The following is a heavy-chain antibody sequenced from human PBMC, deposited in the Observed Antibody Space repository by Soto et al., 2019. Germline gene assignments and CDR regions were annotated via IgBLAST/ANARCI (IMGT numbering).Heavy chain of an antibody. J-gene: IGHJ4*02. CDR2: FSLSGTT. V-gene: IGHV4-4*07. Sequence: SQMLRLRRTVAGGTIRGLDCRWIRQPAGKGLEWIGRFSLSGTTNYNPSLRSRVTMSADVSKNQFSLRLTSVTAADTALYYCARGMTPPGAPAWYYFDSWGQGTLVTVSS. D-gene: IGHD2-8*02. CDR1: GGTIRGLD. CDR3: ARGMTPPGAPAWYYFDS.